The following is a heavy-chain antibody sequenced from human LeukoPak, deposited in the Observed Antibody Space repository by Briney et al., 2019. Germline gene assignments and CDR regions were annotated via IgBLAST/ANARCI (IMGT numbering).Heavy chain of an antibody. J-gene: IGHJ4*02. V-gene: IGHV3-30*02. CDR3: ARDGVSLDY. CDR1: GFTFSSFG. CDR2: IRYDRSNN. D-gene: IGHD3-16*01. Sequence: GGSLRLSCAPSGFTFSSFGMFWVRQAPGKGLEWVAFIRYDRSNNYYADSVKGRFTISRDNSKNTLHLQMNSLRAEDTAVYYCARDGVSLDYWGQGTLVTVSS.